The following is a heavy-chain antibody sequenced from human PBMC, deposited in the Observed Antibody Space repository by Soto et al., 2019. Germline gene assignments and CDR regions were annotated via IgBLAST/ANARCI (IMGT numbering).Heavy chain of an antibody. CDR1: GDSVSSNTAS. Sequence: SQTLSLTCAISGDSVSSNTASWNWISQSPSRGLEWLGRTYFRSKWYNDYAVSVKSRIIINPDTSNNQFSLKLNSVTPEDTAVYFCEKGDNTGTKTGYAFDPWGQGIMVTVS. CDR2: TYFRSKWYN. D-gene: IGHD5-12*01. CDR3: EKGDNTGTKTGYAFDP. V-gene: IGHV6-1*01. J-gene: IGHJ5*02.